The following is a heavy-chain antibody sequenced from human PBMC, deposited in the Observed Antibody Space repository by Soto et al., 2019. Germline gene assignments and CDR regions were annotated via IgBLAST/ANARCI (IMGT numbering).Heavy chain of an antibody. CDR2: IHYSGYT. Sequence: PSETLSLTCTVSGGSINNYYWSWIRQPPGKGLEWVGYIHYSGYTKYNSSLNSRLTTSVDTSQNQFSLNLSSVTAADTAVYFCARLWDTAMQIWGQGTLVTVSS. CDR3: ARLWDTAMQI. J-gene: IGHJ4*02. V-gene: IGHV4-59*08. CDR1: GGSINNYY. D-gene: IGHD5-18*01.